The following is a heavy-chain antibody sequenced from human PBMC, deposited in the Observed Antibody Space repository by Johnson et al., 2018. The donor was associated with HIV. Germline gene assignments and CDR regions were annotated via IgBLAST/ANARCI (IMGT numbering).Heavy chain of an antibody. CDR1: GFTFSSYA. V-gene: IGHV3-23*04. CDR2: ISGSGGST. J-gene: IGHJ3*02. D-gene: IGHD2-15*01. Sequence: VQLVESGGGLVQPGGSLRLSCAASGFTFSSYAMSWVRQAPGKGLEWVSAISGSGGSTYYGDSVKGRFTIPRDTSKNTLYLQMNSLRAEDTAVYYCAREFPYCSGGSCLPAAFDIWGQGTMVTVSS. CDR3: AREFPYCSGGSCLPAAFDI.